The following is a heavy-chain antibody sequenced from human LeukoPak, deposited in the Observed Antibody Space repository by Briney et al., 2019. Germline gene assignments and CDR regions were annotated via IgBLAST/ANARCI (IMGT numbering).Heavy chain of an antibody. CDR2: MNPNSGNT. J-gene: IGHJ4*02. CDR1: GYTFTSYD. D-gene: IGHD2-15*01. Sequence: ASVKVSCKASGYTFTSYDINWVRQAPGQGLEWMGWMNPNSGNTGYAQKFQGRVTMTRNTSISTAYMELSSLRSEDTAVYYCARIEGYCSGGSCYPDYWGQGTLVTVSS. CDR3: ARIEGYCSGGSCYPDY. V-gene: IGHV1-8*01.